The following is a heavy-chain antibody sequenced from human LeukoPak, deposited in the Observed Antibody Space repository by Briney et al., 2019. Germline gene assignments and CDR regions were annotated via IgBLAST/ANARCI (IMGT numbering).Heavy chain of an antibody. CDR2: IGTAGDT. CDR1: GFTFSSYD. Sequence: PGGSLRLSCAASGFTFSSYDMHWVRQATGKGLEWVSAIGTAGDTYYPGSVKGRFTISRENAKNSLYLQMNSLRAGDTAVYYCARTGTAAAGPSPFDYWGQGTLVTVSS. D-gene: IGHD6-13*01. J-gene: IGHJ4*02. CDR3: ARTGTAAAGPSPFDY. V-gene: IGHV3-13*04.